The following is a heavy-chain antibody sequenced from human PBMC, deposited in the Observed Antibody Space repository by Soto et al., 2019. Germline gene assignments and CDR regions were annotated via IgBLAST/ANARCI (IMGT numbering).Heavy chain of an antibody. CDR2: ISGSGGST. CDR3: AREDIVVVPAAIRGSCWFDP. V-gene: IGHV3-23*01. CDR1: GVTFSSYA. Sequence: PGGSLRLSCAASGVTFSSYAMSWVRQAPGKGLEWVSAISGSGGSTYYADSVKGRFTISRDNAKNSLYLQMNSLRAEDTAVYYCAREDIVVVPAAIRGSCWFDPWGQGTLVTVSS. J-gene: IGHJ5*02. D-gene: IGHD2-2*01.